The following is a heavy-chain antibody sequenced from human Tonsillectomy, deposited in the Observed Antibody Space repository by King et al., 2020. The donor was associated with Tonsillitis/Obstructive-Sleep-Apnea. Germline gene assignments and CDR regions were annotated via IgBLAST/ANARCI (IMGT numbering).Heavy chain of an antibody. CDR3: AKGLLPLYYYYGMDV. V-gene: IGHV3-7*03. J-gene: IGHJ6*02. D-gene: IGHD1-26*01. CDR1: GFTFSSYW. Sequence: QLVQSGGGLVQPGGSLRLSCAASGFTFSSYWMSWVRQAPGKGLEWVANIKQDGSEKYYVDSVKGRFTISRDNAKNSLYLQMNSLRAEDTAVYYCAKGLLPLYYYYGMDVWGQGTTVTVSS. CDR2: IKQDGSEK.